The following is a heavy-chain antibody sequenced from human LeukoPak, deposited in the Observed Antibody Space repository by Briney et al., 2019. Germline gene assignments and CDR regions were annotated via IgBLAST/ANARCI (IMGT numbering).Heavy chain of an antibody. CDR2: ISSSGSIT. J-gene: IGHJ4*02. Sequence: GGSLRLSCAASGFTFSDHYMSWIRQAPGKGLEWVSYISSSGSITDYADSVRGRFTISRDNAKNSLYLQMNSLRAEDTAVYYCARDRENSYGHEFDYWGQGTLVTVSS. V-gene: IGHV3-11*01. CDR1: GFTFSDHY. D-gene: IGHD5-18*01. CDR3: ARDRENSYGHEFDY.